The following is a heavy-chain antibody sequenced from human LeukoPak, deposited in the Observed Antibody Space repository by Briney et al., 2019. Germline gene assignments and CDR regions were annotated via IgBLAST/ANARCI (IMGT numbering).Heavy chain of an antibody. Sequence: SETLSLTCIVSGGSVSSLYWHWIRQSPEKGLEWIGYAYSTGGAKYNPSLKNRVTMSFDTPKNHFSLKLTSVSAADTAVYFCARSYGGYVLDEWGQGTLVVVSS. J-gene: IGHJ4*02. V-gene: IGHV4-59*02. D-gene: IGHD5-12*01. CDR3: ARSYGGYVLDE. CDR1: GGSVSSLY. CDR2: AYSTGGA.